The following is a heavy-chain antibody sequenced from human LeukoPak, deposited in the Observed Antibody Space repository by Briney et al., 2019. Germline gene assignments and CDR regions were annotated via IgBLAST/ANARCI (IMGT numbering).Heavy chain of an antibody. Sequence: ASVKVSCKASGYTFTGYYMHWVRQAPGQGLEWMGWINPTSGDTNYVQKFQGRVIMTRDTSISTAYMELSRLRSDDTAVYYCATLGGMATTPFDYWGQGTPVTVSS. CDR3: ATLGGMATTPFDY. V-gene: IGHV1-2*02. CDR2: INPTSGDT. CDR1: GYTFTGYY. J-gene: IGHJ4*02. D-gene: IGHD5-24*01.